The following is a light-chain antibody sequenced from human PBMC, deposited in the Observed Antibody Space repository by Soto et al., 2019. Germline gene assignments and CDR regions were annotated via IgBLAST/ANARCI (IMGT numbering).Light chain of an antibody. CDR3: QQYGRPPQT. V-gene: IGKV3-20*01. J-gene: IGKJ1*01. CDR2: GTS. Sequence: EVGLTQSPGTLSLSPGERATLSCRASQSVRSNCLAWYQHKPGQAPRLLIYGTSSRATDIPDRFTGSGSGTDFTLTISRLEPEDFAVYSCQQYGRPPQTFGQGTKVDI. CDR1: QSVRSNC.